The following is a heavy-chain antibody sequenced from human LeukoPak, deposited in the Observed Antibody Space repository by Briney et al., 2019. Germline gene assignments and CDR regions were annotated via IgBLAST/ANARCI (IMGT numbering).Heavy chain of an antibody. CDR1: GFTFSDYY. J-gene: IGHJ4*02. CDR3: AKSMDILTGYLWSLDY. V-gene: IGHV3-11*04. Sequence: GGSLRLSCAASGFTFSDYYMNWVRQAPGKGLEWVSYISTYGSTIYYADSVKGRFTISRDNSKNTLSLQMNSLRIEDTAVYYCAKSMDILTGYLWSLDYWGQGTLVTVSS. CDR2: ISTYGSTI. D-gene: IGHD3-9*01.